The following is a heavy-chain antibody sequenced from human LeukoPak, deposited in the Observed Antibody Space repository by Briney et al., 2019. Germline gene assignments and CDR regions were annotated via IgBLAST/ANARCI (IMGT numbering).Heavy chain of an antibody. Sequence: ASVKVSCKVSGYTFTDYYMHWVRQAPGQGLEWMGWINPKSGGTNYAQKFQGRVTMTRDTSISTAYMELSRLRSDDTAVYYCARGAHIVVVPAAISSWFDPWGQGTLVTVSS. D-gene: IGHD2-2*01. J-gene: IGHJ5*02. V-gene: IGHV1-2*02. CDR2: INPKSGGT. CDR1: GYTFTDYY. CDR3: ARGAHIVVVPAAISSWFDP.